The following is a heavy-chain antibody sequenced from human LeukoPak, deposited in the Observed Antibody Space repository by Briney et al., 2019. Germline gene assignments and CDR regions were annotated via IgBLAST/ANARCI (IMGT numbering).Heavy chain of an antibody. V-gene: IGHV1-69*13. J-gene: IGHJ6*02. D-gene: IGHD2-2*03. CDR1: GGTFSSYA. CDR2: IIPIFGTA. CDR3: ARVDIVVVPAGKGFYYYYGMDV. Sequence: ASVKVSCKASGGTFSSYAISWVRQAPGQGLEWMGGIIPIFGTANYAQKFQGRVTITADESTSTAYMELSSLRSEDTAVYYCARVDIVVVPAGKGFYYYYGMDVWGQGTTVTVPS.